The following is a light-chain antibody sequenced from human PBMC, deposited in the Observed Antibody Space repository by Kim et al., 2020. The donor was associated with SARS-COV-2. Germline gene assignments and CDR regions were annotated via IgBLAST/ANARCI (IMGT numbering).Light chain of an antibody. V-gene: IGKV1-12*01. CDR1: QDIATW. J-gene: IGKJ5*01. Sequence: DIQMTQSPSSVSASVGDRVTIPCRASQDIATWLAWYQQKPGKAPKLLIYGASSLQSGVPSRFSGSGSGTDFTLTITSLQPEDFATYYCQQANSIPRTFGQGTRLEIK. CDR2: GAS. CDR3: QQANSIPRT.